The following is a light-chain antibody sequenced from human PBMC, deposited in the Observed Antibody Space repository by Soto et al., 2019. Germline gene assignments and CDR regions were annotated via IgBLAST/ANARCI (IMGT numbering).Light chain of an antibody. V-gene: IGLV1-40*01. CDR2: GTD. Sequence: QSVLTQPPSVSGAPGQRVTISCTGSSSNIGAGYDVQWYQHLPGTAPQLLIYGTDQRPSGVPDRFSASKSGTSASLAITGLQSEDEADYYCAAWDDSLNGYVFGSGTKVTVL. CDR1: SSNIGAGYD. J-gene: IGLJ1*01. CDR3: AAWDDSLNGYV.